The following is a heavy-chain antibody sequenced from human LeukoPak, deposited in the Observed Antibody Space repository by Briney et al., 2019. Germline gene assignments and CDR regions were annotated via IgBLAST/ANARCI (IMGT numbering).Heavy chain of an antibody. CDR2: IYTSWST. Sequence: SETLSLTCTVSGGSISSYYWSWIRQPPGKGLEWIGYIYTSWSTNYNPSLKSRVTISVDTSKNQFSLKLSSVTAADTGVYYCARHKGDFWSGYLNWFDPWGQGTLVTVSS. CDR3: ARHKGDFWSGYLNWFDP. D-gene: IGHD3-3*01. CDR1: GGSISSYY. J-gene: IGHJ5*02. V-gene: IGHV4-4*09.